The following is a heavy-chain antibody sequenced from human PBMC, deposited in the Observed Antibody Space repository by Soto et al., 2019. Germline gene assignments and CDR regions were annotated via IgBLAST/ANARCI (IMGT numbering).Heavy chain of an antibody. J-gene: IGHJ6*02. CDR2: ISKSGYT. D-gene: IGHD3-10*01. CDR3: TTQGFGVLHGLVDV. Sequence: QVQLQESGPGLVKPSETLSLTCTVSGGSISSISNHYCSWIRPPPGKGLEWIGYISKSGYTSYNPSLKRRVMLSVDTSKNQCSLKLTSVIAADAAVYYCTTQGFGVLHGLVDVWGQGTTVTVSS. CDR1: GGSISSISNHY. V-gene: IGHV4-59*08.